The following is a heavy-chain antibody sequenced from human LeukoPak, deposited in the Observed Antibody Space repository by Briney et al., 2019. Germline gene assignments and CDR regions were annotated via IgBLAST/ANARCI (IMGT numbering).Heavy chain of an antibody. CDR1: GFTFSSYG. CDR3: AKDYGSGSYYSVYYFDY. CDR2: IRYDGSNK. V-gene: IGHV3-30*02. D-gene: IGHD3-10*01. J-gene: IGHJ4*02. Sequence: GGSLRLSCAASGFTFSSYGMHWVRQAPGKGLEWVAFIRYDGSNKYYADSVKGRFTISRDNSKNTLYLQMSSLRAEDTAVYYCAKDYGSGSYYSVYYFDYWGQGTLVTVSS.